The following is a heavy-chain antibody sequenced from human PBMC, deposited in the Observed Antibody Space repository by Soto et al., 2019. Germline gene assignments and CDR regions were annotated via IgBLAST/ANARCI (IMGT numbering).Heavy chain of an antibody. CDR2: INPSGGST. D-gene: IGHD1-26*01. J-gene: IGHJ6*02. V-gene: IGHV1-46*01. CDR1: GYTFTSYY. Sequence: GASVKVSCKASGYTFTSYYMHWVRQAPGQGLEWMGIINPSGGSTSYAQKFQGRVTMTRDTSTSTVYMELSSLRSEDTAVYYCARGGGSYHYYYGMDVWGQGTTVTVSS. CDR3: ARGGGSYHYYYGMDV.